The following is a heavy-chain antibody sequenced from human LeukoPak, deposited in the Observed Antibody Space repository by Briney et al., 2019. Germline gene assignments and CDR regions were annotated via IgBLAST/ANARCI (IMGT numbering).Heavy chain of an antibody. J-gene: IGHJ4*02. CDR3: ARKRGDPSAGYFDY. Sequence: PSETLSLTCAVYGGSFSGYYWSWIRQPPGKGLEWIGEINYSGSTNYNPSLKSRVTISVDTSKNQFSLKLSSVTAADTAVYYCARKRGDPSAGYFDYWGQGTLVTVSS. V-gene: IGHV4-34*01. D-gene: IGHD4-17*01. CDR1: GGSFSGYY. CDR2: INYSGST.